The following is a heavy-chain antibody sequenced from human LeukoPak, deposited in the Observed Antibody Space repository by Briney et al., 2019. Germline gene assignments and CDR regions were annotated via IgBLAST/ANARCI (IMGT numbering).Heavy chain of an antibody. D-gene: IGHD6-19*01. Sequence: GGSLRLSCAASGFTFSSYAMSWVHQAPGKGLEWVSAISGSGGSTYYADSVKGRFTISRDNSKNTLYLQMNSLRAEDTAVYYCAKESAGSSGWWIFGYWGQGTLVTVSS. CDR3: AKESAGSSGWWIFGY. CDR2: ISGSGGST. J-gene: IGHJ4*02. V-gene: IGHV3-23*01. CDR1: GFTFSSYA.